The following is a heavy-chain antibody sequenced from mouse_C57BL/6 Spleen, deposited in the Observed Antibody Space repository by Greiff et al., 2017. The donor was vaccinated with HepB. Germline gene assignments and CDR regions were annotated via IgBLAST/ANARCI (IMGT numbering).Heavy chain of an antibody. CDR3: GDSSGYVPFAY. V-gene: IGHV1-64*01. D-gene: IGHD3-2*02. Sequence: QVQLQQPGAELVKPGASVKLSCKASGYTFTSYWMHWVKQRPGQGLEWIGMIHPNSGSTNYNEKFKGKATLTVDKSSSTAYMELNSLTSEDSAVYYCGDSSGYVPFAYWGQGTLVTVSA. CDR2: IHPNSGST. J-gene: IGHJ3*01. CDR1: GYTFTSYW.